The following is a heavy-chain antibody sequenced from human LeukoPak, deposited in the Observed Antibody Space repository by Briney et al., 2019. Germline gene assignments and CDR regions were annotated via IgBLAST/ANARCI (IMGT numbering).Heavy chain of an antibody. J-gene: IGHJ4*02. CDR2: ISGSGSST. Sequence: PGGSLRLSCTASGFTFSNFGVNWVRQAPGKGLEWVSAISGSGSSTYYADSVKGRFTISRDNSKNTLYLQMNSLRAEDTAVYYCAKDRIYDSGYSSSWWDYWGQGTLVTVSS. D-gene: IGHD6-13*01. CDR1: GFTFSNFG. CDR3: AKDRIYDSGYSSSWWDY. V-gene: IGHV3-23*01.